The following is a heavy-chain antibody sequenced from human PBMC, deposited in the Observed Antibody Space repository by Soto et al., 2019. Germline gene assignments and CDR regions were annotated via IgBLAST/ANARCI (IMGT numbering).Heavy chain of an antibody. CDR2: IIPIFGTA. CDR1: GGTFSSYA. J-gene: IGHJ6*02. D-gene: IGHD3-3*01. V-gene: IGHV1-69*06. Sequence: ASVKVSCKASGGTFSSYAISWVRQAPVQGLEWMGGIIPIFGTANYAQKFQGRVTITADKSTSTAYMELSSLRSEDTDVYYCERESRDDFWSGYYTDYYYGMDVWGQGTTVTVSS. CDR3: ERESRDDFWSGYYTDYYYGMDV.